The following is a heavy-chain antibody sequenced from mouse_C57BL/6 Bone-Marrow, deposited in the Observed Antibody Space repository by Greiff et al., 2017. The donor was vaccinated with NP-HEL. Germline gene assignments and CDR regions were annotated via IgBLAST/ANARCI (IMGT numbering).Heavy chain of an antibody. D-gene: IGHD1-1*01. CDR1: GYTFTSYT. CDR2: INPSSGYT. CDR3: ARDYYGSSPFYAMDY. J-gene: IGHJ4*01. Sequence: VQLQQSGAELARPGASVKMSCKASGYTFTSYTMHWVKQRPGPGLEWIGYINPSSGYTKYNQKFKDKATLTADKSSSTAYMQLSSLTSEDSAVYYCARDYYGSSPFYAMDYWGQGTSVTVSS. V-gene: IGHV1-4*01.